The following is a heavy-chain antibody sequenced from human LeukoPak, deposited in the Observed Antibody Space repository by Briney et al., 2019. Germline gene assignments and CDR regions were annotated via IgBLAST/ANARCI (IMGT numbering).Heavy chain of an antibody. J-gene: IGHJ4*02. CDR1: GFTFSSYA. V-gene: IGHV3-30*04. CDR2: ISYDGSNK. D-gene: IGHD5-18*01. Sequence: GGSLRLSCAASGFTFSSYAMHWVRQAPGKGLEWVAVISYDGSNKYYADSVKGRFTISRDNSKNTLYLQMNSLRAEDTAVYYCARDRGYSYGYLGGSDYWGQGTLVTVSS. CDR3: ARDRGYSYGYLGGSDY.